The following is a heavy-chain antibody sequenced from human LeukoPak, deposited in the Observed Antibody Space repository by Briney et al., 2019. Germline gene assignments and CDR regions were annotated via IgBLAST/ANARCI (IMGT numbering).Heavy chain of an antibody. CDR2: ISSSSDYI. J-gene: IGHJ5*02. D-gene: IGHD4/OR15-4a*01. Sequence: PGGSLRLSCAASGFTFSSSTMNWVCRAPGKGLEWVSSISSSSDYIYYADSVKGRFTISRDNAKNSLYLQMNSLRAEDTAVYYCVRIPNSANFPNWFDPWGQGTLVTVSS. CDR1: GFTFSSST. CDR3: VRIPNSANFPNWFDP. V-gene: IGHV3-21*01.